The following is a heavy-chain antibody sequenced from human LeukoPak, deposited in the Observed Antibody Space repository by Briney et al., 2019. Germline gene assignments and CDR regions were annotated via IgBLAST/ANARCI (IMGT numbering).Heavy chain of an antibody. CDR3: AKMHTTGTTAAYYFDY. CDR2: ISYDGSNK. V-gene: IGHV3-30*18. CDR1: GFTFSSYG. Sequence: GGSLRLSCAASGFTFSSYGMHWVRQAPGKGLEWVAVISYDGSNKYYADSVKGRFTISRDNSKNTLYLQMNSLRAEDTAVYYCAKMHTTGTTAAYYFDYWGQGTLVTVSS. J-gene: IGHJ4*02. D-gene: IGHD1-1*01.